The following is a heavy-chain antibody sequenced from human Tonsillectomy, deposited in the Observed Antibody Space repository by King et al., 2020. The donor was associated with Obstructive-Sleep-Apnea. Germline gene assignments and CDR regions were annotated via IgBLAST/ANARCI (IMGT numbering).Heavy chain of an antibody. CDR2: IWYDGNNK. J-gene: IGHJ4*02. V-gene: IGHV3-33*01. Sequence: VQLVESGGGVVQPGRSLRLSCAASGFTFRSFGMHWVRQAPGKGLEWVAVIWYDGNNKKYGDSVKGRFTISRDNSKNTLYLQMNTLRAEDTAVYYCARDVGATADYFDYWGQGPLVTVSS. CDR3: ARDVGATADYFDY. D-gene: IGHD1-26*01. CDR1: GFTFRSFG.